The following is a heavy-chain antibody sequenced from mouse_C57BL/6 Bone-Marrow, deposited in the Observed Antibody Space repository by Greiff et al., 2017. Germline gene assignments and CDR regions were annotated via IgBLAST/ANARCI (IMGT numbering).Heavy chain of an antibody. D-gene: IGHD1-1*01. CDR3: ARRNYYYGSSSFDV. J-gene: IGHJ1*03. V-gene: IGHV1-47*01. CDR1: GYTFTTYP. CDR2: FHPYNDDT. Sequence: VMLVESGAELVKPGASVKMSCKASGYTFTTYPIEWMKQNHGKSLEWIGNFHPYNDDTKYNEKFKGKATLTVEKSSSTVYLELSRLTSDDSAVYYCARRNYYYGSSSFDVWGTGTTVTVSS.